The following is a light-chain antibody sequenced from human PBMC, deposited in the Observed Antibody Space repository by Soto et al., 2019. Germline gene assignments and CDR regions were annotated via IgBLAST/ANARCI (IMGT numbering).Light chain of an antibody. Sequence: DIQMTQSPRFLSASVGDRVTITCRASQNIRTYLTWYQQKPGKGPTVLIYAASTLQRGVPSRFSGSTTGTDFTLTITGLQTEDSATYYCQQTLSVPRTFGLGTKVEIK. J-gene: IGKJ1*01. CDR1: QNIRTY. CDR2: AAS. CDR3: QQTLSVPRT. V-gene: IGKV1-39*01.